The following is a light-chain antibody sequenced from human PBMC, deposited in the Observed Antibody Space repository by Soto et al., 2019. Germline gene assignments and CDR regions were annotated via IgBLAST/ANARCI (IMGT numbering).Light chain of an antibody. V-gene: IGKV1-5*01. CDR3: QQYETYFRYT. CDR1: QTINGK. CDR2: DAY. Sequence: DIQMTQSPSTLSASVGDRVAITCRASQTINGKLASYQKKPGKAPKLLISDAYNLESGVPSRFSGSGSGTEFTLTIGSLQPDDFATYYCQQYETYFRYTFGQGTKLDIK. J-gene: IGKJ2*01.